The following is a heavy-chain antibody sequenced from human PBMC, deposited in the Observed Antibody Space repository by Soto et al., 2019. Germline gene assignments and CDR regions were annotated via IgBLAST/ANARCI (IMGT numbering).Heavy chain of an antibody. Sequence: EVQLLESGGALVPPGGSLRLSCAASGFTFSNYAMSWVRQAPGKGLEWVSGSSSSEDITKYADSVKGRFTISRDNSNNRLYLQMNSLRAEDTAAYYCAKGPWERVRTHCFRYWGQGTLVTVSS. V-gene: IGHV3-23*01. CDR1: GFTFSNYA. CDR2: SSSSEDIT. D-gene: IGHD1-26*01. CDR3: AKGPWERVRTHCFRY. J-gene: IGHJ4*02.